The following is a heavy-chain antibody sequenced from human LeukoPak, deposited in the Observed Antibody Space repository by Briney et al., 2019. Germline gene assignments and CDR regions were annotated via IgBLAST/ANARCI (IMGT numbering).Heavy chain of an antibody. CDR2: INHSGST. J-gene: IGHJ2*01. Sequence: PSETLSLTCAVYGGSFSGYYWSWIRQPPGKGLKGIGEINHSGSTNYNPSLKSRVTISVDTSKNQFSLKLSSVTAADTAVYYCARGLDYYDSSGPYWYFDLWGRGTLVTVSS. CDR3: ARGLDYYDSSGPYWYFDL. D-gene: IGHD3-22*01. V-gene: IGHV4-34*01. CDR1: GGSFSGYY.